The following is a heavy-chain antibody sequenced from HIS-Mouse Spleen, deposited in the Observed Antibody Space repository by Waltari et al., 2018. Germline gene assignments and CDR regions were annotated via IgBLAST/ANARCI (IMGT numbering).Heavy chain of an antibody. CDR1: GFTFSSYA. V-gene: IGHV3-30-3*01. CDR2: ISYDGSNK. CDR3: ARDGHSSSSGAFDY. Sequence: QVQLVESGGGVVQPGRSLGLSCAASGFTFSSYAMHWVRQAPGKGLEWVAVISYDGSNKYYADSVKGRFTISRDNSKNTLYLQMNSLRAEDTAVYYCARDGHSSSSGAFDYWGQGTLVTVSS. D-gene: IGHD6-6*01. J-gene: IGHJ4*02.